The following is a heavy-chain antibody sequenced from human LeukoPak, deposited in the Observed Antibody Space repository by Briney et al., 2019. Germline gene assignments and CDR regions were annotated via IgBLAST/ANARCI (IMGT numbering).Heavy chain of an antibody. CDR3: ASDPGLYGDYNVDY. D-gene: IGHD4-17*01. CDR2: ISSSSGYM. Sequence: GGSLRLSCAASGFTFSSYSMNWVRQAPGKGLEWVSSISSSSGYMYYADSAKGRFIISRDNAKNSLYLQMNSLRAEDTAVYYCASDPGLYGDYNVDYWGQGTLVTVSS. J-gene: IGHJ4*02. V-gene: IGHV3-21*01. CDR1: GFTFSSYS.